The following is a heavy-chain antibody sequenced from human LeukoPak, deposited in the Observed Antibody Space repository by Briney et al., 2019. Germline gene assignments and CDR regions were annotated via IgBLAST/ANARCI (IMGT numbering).Heavy chain of an antibody. CDR2: IKQDGSEK. CDR3: ARDLGPSSGFSAFDI. J-gene: IGHJ3*02. CDR1: GFTFSSYW. D-gene: IGHD3-22*01. Sequence: PGGSLRLSCAASGFTFSSYWMSWVRQAPGKGLEWVANIKQDGSEKYYVDSVKGRFTISRDNAKNSLYLQMNSLRAEDTAVYYCARDLGPSSGFSAFDIWGQGTMVTVSS. V-gene: IGHV3-7*03.